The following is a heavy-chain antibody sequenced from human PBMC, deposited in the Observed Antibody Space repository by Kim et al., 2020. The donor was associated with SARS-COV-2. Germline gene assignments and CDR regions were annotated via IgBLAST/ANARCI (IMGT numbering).Heavy chain of an antibody. D-gene: IGHD3-22*01. CDR2: INHSGST. CDR1: GGSFSGYY. Sequence: ETLSLTCAVYGGSFSGYYWSWIRQPPGKGLEWIGEINHSGSTNYNPSLKSRVTISVDTSKNQFSLKLSSVTAADTAVYYCARGRSSGYYRPHNWFDPWGQGTLVTVSS. CDR3: ARGRSSGYYRPHNWFDP. V-gene: IGHV4-34*01. J-gene: IGHJ5*02.